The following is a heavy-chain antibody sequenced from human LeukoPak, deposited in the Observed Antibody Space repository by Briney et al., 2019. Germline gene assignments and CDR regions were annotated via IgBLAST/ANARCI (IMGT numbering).Heavy chain of an antibody. V-gene: IGHV3-48*04. CDR2: IGSSDTTI. Sequence: GGSLRLSCAASGLTFSSYGMHWVRQAPGKGLEWVSYIGSSDTTIYYADSVKGRFTISRDNAKNSLYLQMNSLRAEDTAVYYCARGLTTVTHSGYFDYWGQGTLVTVSS. D-gene: IGHD4-17*01. CDR3: ARGLTTVTHSGYFDY. CDR1: GLTFSSYG. J-gene: IGHJ4*02.